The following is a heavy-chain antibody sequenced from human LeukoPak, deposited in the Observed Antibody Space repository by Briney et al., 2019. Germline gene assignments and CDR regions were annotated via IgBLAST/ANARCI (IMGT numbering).Heavy chain of an antibody. Sequence: SETLSLTCTVFGGSISNYYWTWIRQPPGRGLEWIGYIYYSGSTNYNPSLTSRVTMSVDKSKNQFSLNLSSVTAADTAVYFCARGYTNYPYYFDYWGQGTLVTVSS. CDR2: IYYSGST. D-gene: IGHD4-11*01. CDR3: ARGYTNYPYYFDY. J-gene: IGHJ4*02. CDR1: GGSISNYY. V-gene: IGHV4-59*01.